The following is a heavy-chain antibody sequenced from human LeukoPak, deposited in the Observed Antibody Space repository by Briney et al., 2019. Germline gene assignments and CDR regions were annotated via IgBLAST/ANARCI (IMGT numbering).Heavy chain of an antibody. J-gene: IGHJ4*02. Sequence: PGGSLRLSCAASGFTFSSYSMNWVRQAPGKGLEWVSYISSSSSTIYYADSVKGRLTISRDNAENSLYLQMNSLRAEDTAVYYCARDVSGYYEYYFDYWGQGTLVTVSS. CDR2: ISSSSSTI. V-gene: IGHV3-48*01. CDR3: ARDVSGYYEYYFDY. CDR1: GFTFSSYS. D-gene: IGHD3-22*01.